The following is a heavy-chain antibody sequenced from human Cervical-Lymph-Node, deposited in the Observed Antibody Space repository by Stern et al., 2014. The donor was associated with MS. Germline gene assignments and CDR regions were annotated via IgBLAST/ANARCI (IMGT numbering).Heavy chain of an antibody. V-gene: IGHV3-21*01. CDR2: SSTGSSYI. J-gene: IGHJ5*02. CDR3: ARGTVTAYNWFDP. CDR1: GFTFRYYS. Sequence: EVQLVESGGGLVKPGGSLRLSCAASGFTFRYYSMNWVRPAPGKVLECVACSSTGSSYIYYADSVKGRFTISRDNANNSLYLQMNSLRAEDTAVYYCARGTVTAYNWFDPWGQGTLVAVSS. D-gene: IGHD4-11*01.